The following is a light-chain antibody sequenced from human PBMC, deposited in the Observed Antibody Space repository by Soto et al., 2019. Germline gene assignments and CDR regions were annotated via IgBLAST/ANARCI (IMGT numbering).Light chain of an antibody. Sequence: EIVMTQSPDTLSVSPGERATLSCRASQSVSSNLAWYQQKPGQAPRLLIYGASSRATGIPARFSGSGSGTEFTLTIRSLQSEDFAVYYCQQYNKWPPYTFGQGTKLEIK. CDR3: QQYNKWPPYT. CDR1: QSVSSN. V-gene: IGKV3-15*01. J-gene: IGKJ2*01. CDR2: GAS.